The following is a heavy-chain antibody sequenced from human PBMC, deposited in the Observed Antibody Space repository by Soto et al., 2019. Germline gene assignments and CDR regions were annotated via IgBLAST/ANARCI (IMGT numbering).Heavy chain of an antibody. CDR1: GFIVSSTY. V-gene: IGHV3-66*01. CDR2: ISNGGDT. D-gene: IGHD2-15*01. J-gene: IGHJ3*02. Sequence: EVRLVESGGGVVQPGGSLRLSCAASGFIVSSTYINWVRQAPGKGLEWVSVISNGGDTHYADSVKGRFSLSRDISNNIIHLQMTSLSAEGPAVYYCAREPRYCRGGSCSITGDAYDIWGQGTMVTVSS. CDR3: AREPRYCRGGSCSITGDAYDI.